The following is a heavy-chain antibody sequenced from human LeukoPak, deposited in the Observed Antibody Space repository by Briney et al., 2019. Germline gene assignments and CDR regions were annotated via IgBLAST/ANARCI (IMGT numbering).Heavy chain of an antibody. CDR1: GGSFRNYY. Sequence: KPSETLSLTCAVYGGSFRNYYWSWIRQPPGKGLECIGEINHSGSTKYNPSLKSRVTISVDMSKNQFSLKLSSVTAADTAVYYCARGPDFYDSSGYYPIWGQGTLVTVSS. D-gene: IGHD3-22*01. J-gene: IGHJ4*02. CDR2: INHSGST. CDR3: ARGPDFYDSSGYYPI. V-gene: IGHV4-34*01.